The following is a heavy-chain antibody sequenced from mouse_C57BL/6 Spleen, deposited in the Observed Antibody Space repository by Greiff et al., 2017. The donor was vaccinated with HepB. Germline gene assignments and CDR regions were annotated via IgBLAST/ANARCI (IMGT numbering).Heavy chain of an antibody. V-gene: IGHV5-16*01. CDR2: INYDGSST. D-gene: IGHD4-1*01. CDR3: ARDQGNWDGMDY. Sequence: EVQLQESEGGLVQPGSSMKLSCTASGFTFSDYYMAWVRQVPEKGLEWVANINYDGSSTYYLDSLKSRFIISRDNAKNILYLQMSSLKSEDTATYYCARDQGNWDGMDYWGQGTSVTVSS. J-gene: IGHJ4*01. CDR1: GFTFSDYY.